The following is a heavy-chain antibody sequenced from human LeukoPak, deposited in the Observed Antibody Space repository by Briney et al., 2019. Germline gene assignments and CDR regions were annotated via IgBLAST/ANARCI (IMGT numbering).Heavy chain of an antibody. Sequence: SVKVSCKASGGAFNSYTITWVRQAPGQGLELMGRIIPILGIANYAQKFQRRVTITADKSTSTAYMELSSLRSEDKVVYYCAINWNDWGQGTLVTVSS. V-gene: IGHV1-69*02. D-gene: IGHD1-1*01. CDR3: AINWND. CDR1: GGAFNSYT. CDR2: IIPILGIA. J-gene: IGHJ4*02.